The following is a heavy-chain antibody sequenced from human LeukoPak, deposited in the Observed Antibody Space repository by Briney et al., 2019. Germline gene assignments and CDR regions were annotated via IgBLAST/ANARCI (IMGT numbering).Heavy chain of an antibody. CDR1: GGSFSGYY. CDR3: ARSYKLGYFDY. D-gene: IGHD1-14*01. Sequence: SETLSLTCAVYGGSFSGYYWSWIRQPPGKGLEWIGEINHSGSTNYNPSLKSRVTISVDTSKNQFSLKLSSVTAADTAVYYCARSYKLGYFDYWGQGTLVTVSS. V-gene: IGHV4-34*01. J-gene: IGHJ4*02. CDR2: INHSGST.